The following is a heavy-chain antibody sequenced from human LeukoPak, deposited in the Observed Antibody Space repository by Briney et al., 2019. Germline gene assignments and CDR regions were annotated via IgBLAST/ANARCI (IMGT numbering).Heavy chain of an antibody. Sequence: ASVKVSCKASGYAFTGYYIHWVRQAPGQGLEWVGWINPNSGDTHSAQNFQGRVTMTRDTSISTASMDLSRLRSDDTAVYYCARAPKNDAYDIWGRGTMVTVSS. CDR1: GYAFTGYY. V-gene: IGHV1-2*02. CDR2: INPNSGDT. J-gene: IGHJ3*02. CDR3: ARAPKNDAYDI.